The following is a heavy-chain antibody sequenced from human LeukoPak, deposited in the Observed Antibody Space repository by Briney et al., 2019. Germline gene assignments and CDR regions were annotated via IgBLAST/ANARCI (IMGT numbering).Heavy chain of an antibody. CDR3: SKDQKGSYGSFDY. CDR2: ISASGDSP. Sequence: GGSLRLSCAASGFTLSGYVMNWVRQAPGKGLEWVSTISASGDSPYYVDSVKGRFTISRDNSKNTLYLQMSSLGVQDTALYYCSKDQKGSYGSFDYWGQGTLVTVSS. J-gene: IGHJ4*01. CDR1: GFTLSGYV. V-gene: IGHV3-23*01. D-gene: IGHD3-10*01.